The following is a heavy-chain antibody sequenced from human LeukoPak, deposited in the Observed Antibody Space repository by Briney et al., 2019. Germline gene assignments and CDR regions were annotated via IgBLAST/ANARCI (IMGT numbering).Heavy chain of an antibody. V-gene: IGHV4-34*01. CDR2: INHSGST. J-gene: IGHJ4*02. Sequence: PSETLSLTCAVYGGSFSGYYWSWIRQPPGKGLEWIGEINHSGSTNYNPSLKSRVTISVDTSKNQFSLKLSSVTAADTAVYYCARDPRYGSGSYYNWGSLRAIDYWGQGTLVTVSS. D-gene: IGHD3-10*01. CDR1: GGSFSGYY. CDR3: ARDPRYGSGSYYNWGSLRAIDY.